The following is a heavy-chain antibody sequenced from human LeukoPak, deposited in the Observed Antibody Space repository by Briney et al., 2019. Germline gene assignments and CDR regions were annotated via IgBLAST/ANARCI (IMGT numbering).Heavy chain of an antibody. Sequence: ASVKVSCKASGYTFTSYGISWARQAPGQGLEWMGWISAYNGNTNYAQKVQGRVTMTTDTSTSTAYMELRSLRSDDTAVYYCARDPDAYSSGWYCDYWGQGTLVTVSS. J-gene: IGHJ4*02. D-gene: IGHD6-19*01. CDR1: GYTFTSYG. V-gene: IGHV1-18*01. CDR3: ARDPDAYSSGWYCDY. CDR2: ISAYNGNT.